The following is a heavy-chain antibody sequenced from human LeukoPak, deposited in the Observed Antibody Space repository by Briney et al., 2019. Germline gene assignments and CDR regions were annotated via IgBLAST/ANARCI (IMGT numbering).Heavy chain of an antibody. V-gene: IGHV1-8*01. CDR2: MNPNSGNT. CDR1: GYTFTSYD. Sequence: GASVKVSCKASGYTFTSYDINWVRQATGQGLEWMGWMNPNSGNTGYAQKFQGRVTMTRNTSISTAYMELSSLRSEDTAVYYCARSKAIVGATVFDYWGQGTLVTVSS. D-gene: IGHD1-26*01. J-gene: IGHJ4*02. CDR3: ARSKAIVGATVFDY.